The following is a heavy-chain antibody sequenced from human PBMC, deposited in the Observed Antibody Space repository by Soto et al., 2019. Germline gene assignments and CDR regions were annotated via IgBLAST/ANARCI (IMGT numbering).Heavy chain of an antibody. CDR3: AAGATGWLSSPIGY. J-gene: IGHJ4*02. D-gene: IGHD6-19*01. V-gene: IGHV1-24*01. CDR1: GHTLTELS. CDR2: FDPEDGET. Sequence: QVQLLQSGAEVKKPGASVKVSCKVSGHTLTELSMHWVRQAPGRGLEWMGGFDPEDGETIFAQKFQGRVTMTDDTSTASTYTDLISLRSEATAVSYCAAGATGWLSSPIGYWGQGTLVTISS.